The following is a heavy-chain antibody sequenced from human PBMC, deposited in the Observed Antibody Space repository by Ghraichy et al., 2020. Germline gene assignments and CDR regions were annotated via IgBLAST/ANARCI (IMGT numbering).Heavy chain of an antibody. CDR1: GDSISSGDYY. J-gene: IGHJ4*02. CDR2: VFYSGST. CDR3: ARDHKYNILPGFDY. D-gene: IGHD3-9*01. Sequence: SETLSLTCTVSGDSISSGDYYWSWIRQSPGKGLEWIGYVFYSGSTYYNPSLKSRVSISIDTSKNQFSLSLSSVTAAETAVYFCARDHKYNILPGFDYWGQGTLVTVSS. V-gene: IGHV4-30-4*01.